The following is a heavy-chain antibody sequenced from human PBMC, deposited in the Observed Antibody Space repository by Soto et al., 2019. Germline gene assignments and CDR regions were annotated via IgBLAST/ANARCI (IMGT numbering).Heavy chain of an antibody. CDR3: AKDRYLDHDSRGYLFDN. Sequence: GGSLRLSCTASGFTFNIYAMTWVRQAPGKGLEWVSAISRYGDITYYADSVEGRFSISRDNSKNTLYLQMDSLRAEDTAVYYCAKDRYLDHDSRGYLFDNWGQGTLVTVSS. V-gene: IGHV3-23*01. CDR1: GFTFNIYA. CDR2: ISRYGDIT. D-gene: IGHD3-22*01. J-gene: IGHJ4*02.